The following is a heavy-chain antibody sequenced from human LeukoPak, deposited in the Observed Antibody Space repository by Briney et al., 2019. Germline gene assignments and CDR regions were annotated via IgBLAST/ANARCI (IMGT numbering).Heavy chain of an antibody. Sequence: SETLSLTCAVYGGSFSGYYWTWIRQPPGKGLEWIGEINHSGSTNYNPSLKSRVTISIDTSKNQFSLRLSSVTAADTAVYYCARPQRGSRSYYIDDYWGQGTLVTVSS. V-gene: IGHV4-34*01. CDR1: GGSFSGYY. CDR3: ARPQRGSRSYYIDDY. CDR2: INHSGST. J-gene: IGHJ4*02. D-gene: IGHD3-10*01.